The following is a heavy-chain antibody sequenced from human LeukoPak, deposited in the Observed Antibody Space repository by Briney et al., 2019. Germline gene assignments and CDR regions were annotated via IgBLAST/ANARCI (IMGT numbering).Heavy chain of an antibody. CDR1: GGSISSYY. J-gene: IGHJ3*02. CDR2: IYHSGST. CDR3: ARARNYYDSSDYYYEGDAFDI. Sequence: SETLSLTCTVSGGSISSYYWSWIRQPPGKGLEWIGYIYHSGSTVYNPSLKSRVTLSLDTSKNQFSLKLSSVTAADTAVYFCARARNYYDSSDYYYEGDAFDIWGQGTMVTVSS. D-gene: IGHD3-22*01. V-gene: IGHV4-59*01.